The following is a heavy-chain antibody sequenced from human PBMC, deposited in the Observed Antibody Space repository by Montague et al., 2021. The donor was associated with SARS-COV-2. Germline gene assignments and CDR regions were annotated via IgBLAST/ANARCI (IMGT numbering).Heavy chain of an antibody. Sequence: SETLSLTCTVSGGSISNYYWNWIRQPPGKGLEWIGDIHHSGSTSSHPSLKGRVTISIDTSKNQFSLNLSSVTAADTAIYYCARDGREGASSYLVGFDFWGQGTTVTVSS. D-gene: IGHD1-26*01. J-gene: IGHJ6*02. V-gene: IGHV4-59*12. CDR1: GGSISNYY. CDR2: IHHSGST. CDR3: ARDGREGASSYLVGFDF.